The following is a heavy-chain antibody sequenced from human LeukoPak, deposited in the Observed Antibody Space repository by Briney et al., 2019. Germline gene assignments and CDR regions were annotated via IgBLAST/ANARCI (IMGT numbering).Heavy chain of an antibody. CDR1: ARSIISGDYS. CDR2: IYYSGSV. J-gene: IGHJ4*02. Sequence: PSHTLSLTCTVSARSIISGDYSWSSIRQPPGKGLEWIGYIYYSGSVYYNPSLKSRVTISVDTSKNQFSLKLSSVTAADTAVYYCAREHYGSGSYSGYFDYWGQGSLVTVSS. V-gene: IGHV4-30-4*01. D-gene: IGHD3-10*01. CDR3: AREHYGSGSYSGYFDY.